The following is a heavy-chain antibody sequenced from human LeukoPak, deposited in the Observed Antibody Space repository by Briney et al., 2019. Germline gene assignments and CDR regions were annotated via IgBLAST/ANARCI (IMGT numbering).Heavy chain of an antibody. CDR1: GGSFSGYY. J-gene: IGHJ3*02. CDR3: ARSGAAALQYGDAFDI. CDR2: INHSGST. Sequence: SETLSLTCAVSGGSFSGYYWSWLRQPPGKGLEWIGEINHSGSTNYNPSLKSRVTISVDTSKNQFSLKLSSVTAADTAVYYCARSGAAALQYGDAFDIWGQGTMVTVSS. D-gene: IGHD6-13*01. V-gene: IGHV4-34*01.